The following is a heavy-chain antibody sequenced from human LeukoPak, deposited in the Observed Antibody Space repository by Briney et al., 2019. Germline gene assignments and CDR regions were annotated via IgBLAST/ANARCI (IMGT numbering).Heavy chain of an antibody. V-gene: IGHV4-59*01. CDR3: ARDRRGGSDLDY. Sequence: PSETLSLTCTVSGGSISSYFWSRIRQPPGKGLEWIGYVYSSGSTNYNPSLKSRVTISVDTSKNQFSLKLTSVTAADTAVYYCARDRRGGSDLDYWGQGTLVTVSS. D-gene: IGHD1-26*01. J-gene: IGHJ4*02. CDR1: GGSISSYF. CDR2: VYSSGST.